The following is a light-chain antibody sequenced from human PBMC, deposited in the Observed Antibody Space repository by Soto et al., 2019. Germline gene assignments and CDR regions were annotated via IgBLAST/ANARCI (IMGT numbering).Light chain of an antibody. Sequence: QSALTQPASVSGSPGQSIAISCTGTSSDVGNYNLVSWYQHHPGKAPKLIIYEVTKRPSGISNRFSGSKSDNTASLTISGLQAEDEADYYCCSYAGSGTFVVFGGGTKVTVL. CDR1: SSDVGNYNL. V-gene: IGLV2-23*02. CDR3: CSYAGSGTFVV. J-gene: IGLJ2*01. CDR2: EVT.